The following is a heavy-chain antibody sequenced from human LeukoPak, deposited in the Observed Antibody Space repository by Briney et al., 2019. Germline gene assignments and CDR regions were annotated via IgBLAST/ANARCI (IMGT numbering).Heavy chain of an antibody. J-gene: IGHJ4*02. CDR3: TRHYGWSNYN. CDR2: IKQDGSEK. D-gene: IGHD6-19*01. V-gene: IGHV3-7*01. CDR1: GFTFSADW. Sequence: GGSLRLSCAASGFTFSADWMAWVRQAPGKGLEWVANIKQDGSEKYYVASVKGRFTISRDNSKNSLYLQMNSLRADDTAVYYCTRHYGWSNYNWGQGSLVTVSS.